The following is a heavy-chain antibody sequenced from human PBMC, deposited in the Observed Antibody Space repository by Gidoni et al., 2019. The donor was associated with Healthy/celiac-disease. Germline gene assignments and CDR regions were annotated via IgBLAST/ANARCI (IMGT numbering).Heavy chain of an antibody. J-gene: IGHJ6*02. CDR2: ISWDGGST. Sequence: EVQLVESGGVVVQPGGSLSLSCAASGFPFDDYPMHWVRQAPGKGREWVSLISWDGGSTYYADSVKGRFTISRYNSKNSLYLQMNSLRTEDTALYYCAKDMYYYGSVTYGHYYYYGMDVWGQGTTVTVSS. D-gene: IGHD3-10*01. CDR3: AKDMYYYGSVTYGHYYYYGMDV. CDR1: GFPFDDYP. V-gene: IGHV3-43*01.